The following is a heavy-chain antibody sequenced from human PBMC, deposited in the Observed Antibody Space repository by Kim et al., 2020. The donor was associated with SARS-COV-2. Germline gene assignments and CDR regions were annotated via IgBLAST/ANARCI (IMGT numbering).Heavy chain of an antibody. Sequence: GGSLRLSCAASGFTFSSYGMHWVRQAPGKGLEWVAVIWYDGSNKYYADSVKGRFTISRDNSKNTLYLQMNSLRAEDTAVYYCARDAPLWFGELTSGMDVWGQGTTVTVSS. CDR1: GFTFSSYG. CDR3: ARDAPLWFGELTSGMDV. D-gene: IGHD3-10*01. V-gene: IGHV3-33*01. CDR2: IWYDGSNK. J-gene: IGHJ6*02.